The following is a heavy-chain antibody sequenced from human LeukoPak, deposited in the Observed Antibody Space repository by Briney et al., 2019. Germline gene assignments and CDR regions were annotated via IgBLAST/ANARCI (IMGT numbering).Heavy chain of an antibody. Sequence: AASVTLSCPTSGYSFPANCIHWVHQAPRQGLEWMGRVNPNSGGTSSAQNFQGRITMTRDTSITTVYMEVTWLTSDDTAIYYYAREDRSHGVPYLIGTWGQGTLVTVSS. J-gene: IGHJ4*02. CDR2: VNPNSGGT. V-gene: IGHV1-2*02. D-gene: IGHD2-21*01. CDR3: AREDRSHGVPYLIGT. CDR1: GYSFPANC.